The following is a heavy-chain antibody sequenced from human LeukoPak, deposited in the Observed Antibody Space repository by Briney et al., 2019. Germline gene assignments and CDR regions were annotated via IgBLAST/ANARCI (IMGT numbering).Heavy chain of an antibody. CDR2: IKQDASAK. V-gene: IGHV3-7*01. J-gene: IGHJ3*02. CDR1: GFTFSSYW. CDR3: ARCGTRDYCGGAFGI. D-gene: IGHD4-23*01. Sequence: PGGSLRLSCAASGFTFSSYWMSWVRQAPGKGLEWVANIKQDASAKHYVDSVKGRLTISRDNAENSVYLQMNSLRAEDTAVYYCARCGTRDYCGGAFGIWGQGTMVAVSS.